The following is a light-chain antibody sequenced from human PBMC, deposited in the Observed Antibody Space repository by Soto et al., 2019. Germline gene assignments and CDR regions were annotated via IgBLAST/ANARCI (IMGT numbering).Light chain of an antibody. CDR1: QSFTTS. CDR3: QQYNNWPPLT. Sequence: EIVVTQSAGTLSLSPGERATLFCRASQSFTTSQLAWYQQRPGQAPRVLIFGASTRATGIPARFSGSGSGTEFTLTISSLEPEDFAVYYCQQYNNWPPLTFGGGTKVDIK. CDR2: GAS. J-gene: IGKJ4*01. V-gene: IGKV3-15*01.